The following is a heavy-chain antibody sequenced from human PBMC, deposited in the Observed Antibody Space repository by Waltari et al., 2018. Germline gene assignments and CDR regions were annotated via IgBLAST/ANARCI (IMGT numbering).Heavy chain of an antibody. Sequence: VQLVESGGGLVQPGGSLRLSCAASGFTFGDYWMHWVRQAPGKGLEWIGYMYHSGSTNYNPSLKSRVTISLDTSKNQFSLKLGSVTAADTAVYYCARAGMATKLGADSWGQGTLVTVSS. CDR2: MYHSGST. D-gene: IGHD5-12*01. V-gene: IGHV4-59*01. J-gene: IGHJ4*02. CDR3: ARAGMATKLGADS. CDR1: GFTFGDYW.